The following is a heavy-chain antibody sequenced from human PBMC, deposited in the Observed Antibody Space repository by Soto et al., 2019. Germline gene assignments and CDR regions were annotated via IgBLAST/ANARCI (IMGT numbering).Heavy chain of an antibody. Sequence: QVQLVESGGGVVQPGRSLRLSCAASGFTFSSYGMHWVRQAPGKGLEWVAVISYAGSNKYYADSVKGRFTISRDNSKNTLYLQMNSLRAEDTAVYYCAKDFLRGYFDYLGQGTLVTVSS. J-gene: IGHJ4*02. CDR2: ISYAGSNK. D-gene: IGHD3-3*01. CDR1: GFTFSSYG. V-gene: IGHV3-30*18. CDR3: AKDFLRGYFDY.